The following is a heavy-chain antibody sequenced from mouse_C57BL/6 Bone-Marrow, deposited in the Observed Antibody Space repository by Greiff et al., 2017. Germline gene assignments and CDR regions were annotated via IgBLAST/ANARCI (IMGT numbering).Heavy chain of an antibody. V-gene: IGHV1-55*01. J-gene: IGHJ1*03. CDR2: IYPGSGST. CDR3: ARDSYYYGSSSWYFDV. D-gene: IGHD1-1*01. Sequence: QVQLKQPGAELVKPGASVKMSCKASGYTFTSYWITWVKQRPGQGLEWIGDIYPGSGSTNYNEKFKSKATLTVDTSSSTAYMQLSSLTSEDSAVYYCARDSYYYGSSSWYFDVWGTGTTVTVSS. CDR1: GYTFTSYW.